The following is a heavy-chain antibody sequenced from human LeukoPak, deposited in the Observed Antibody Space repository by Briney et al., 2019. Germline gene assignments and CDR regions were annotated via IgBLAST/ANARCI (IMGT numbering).Heavy chain of an antibody. CDR1: GFTFSTYA. CDR2: ISYSGSRT. D-gene: IGHD3-10*01. CDR3: AVSFGDEISY. V-gene: IGHV3-23*01. Sequence: GGSLRLSCAASGFTFSTYAMSWVRQAPGKGLQWVSTISYSGSRTYYPDSVKGRFTISRDNSKNTLYLQMNGLRADDTAVYYCAVSFGDEISYWDQGTLVTVSS. J-gene: IGHJ4*02.